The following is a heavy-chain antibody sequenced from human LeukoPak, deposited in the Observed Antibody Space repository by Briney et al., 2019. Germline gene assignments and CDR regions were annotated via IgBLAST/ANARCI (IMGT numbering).Heavy chain of an antibody. CDR3: ATDSDSSGYYYAQFDY. CDR2: FVPEDGET. J-gene: IGHJ4*02. CDR1: GYTLTELS. D-gene: IGHD3-22*01. V-gene: IGHV1-24*01. Sequence: ASVKVSCKVSGYTLTELSMHWVRQAPGKGLEWMGGFVPEDGETIYAQKFQGRVTMTEDTSTDTAYMELSSLRSEDTAVYYCATDSDSSGYYYAQFDYWGQGTLATVSS.